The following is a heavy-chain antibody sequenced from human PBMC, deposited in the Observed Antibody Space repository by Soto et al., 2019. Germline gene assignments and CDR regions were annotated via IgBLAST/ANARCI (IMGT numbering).Heavy chain of an antibody. D-gene: IGHD3-9*01. CDR3: AKSPSRNDMLTGYYDY. Sequence: GGSLRLSCAASGFTFSSYAMSWVRQAPGKGLEWVSAISGSGGSTYYADSVKGRFTISRDHSKKTLYLQMNSLRAEDTAVYYCAKSPSRNDMLTGYYDYWGQGTLVTVSS. V-gene: IGHV3-23*01. CDR1: GFTFSSYA. CDR2: ISGSGGST. J-gene: IGHJ4*02.